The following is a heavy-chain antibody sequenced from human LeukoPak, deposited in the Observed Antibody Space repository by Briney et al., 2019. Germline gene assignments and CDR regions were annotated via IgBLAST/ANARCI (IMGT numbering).Heavy chain of an antibody. CDR1: GYTFTSYG. Sequence: GASVKVSCKASGYTFTSYGISWVRQAPGQGLEWMGRIIPIFGIANYAQKFQGRVTITADKSTSTAYMELSSLRSEDTAVYYCARGSRIQLWLGYFDYWGQGTLVTVSS. J-gene: IGHJ4*02. CDR3: ARGSRIQLWLGYFDY. D-gene: IGHD5-18*01. CDR2: IIPIFGIA. V-gene: IGHV1-69*04.